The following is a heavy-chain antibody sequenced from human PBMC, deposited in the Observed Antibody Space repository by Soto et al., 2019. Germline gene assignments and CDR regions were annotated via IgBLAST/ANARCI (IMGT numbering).Heavy chain of an antibody. V-gene: IGHV1-8*01. CDR1: GYTFTGYD. Sequence: QVQLVQSGAEVKKPGASVKVSCKASGYTFTGYDINWVRQATGQGLEWMGWMNPHSGNTNYAQKFQGRVTMIRNTTIGTAYMELSSLRSEDTAMYYCARGRVIIGVDIWGQGKMVTVSS. J-gene: IGHJ3*02. CDR3: ARGRVIIGVDI. D-gene: IGHD3-22*01. CDR2: MNPHSGNT.